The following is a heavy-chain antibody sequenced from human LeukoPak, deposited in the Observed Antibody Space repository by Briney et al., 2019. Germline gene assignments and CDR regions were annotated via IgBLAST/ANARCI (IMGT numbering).Heavy chain of an antibody. D-gene: IGHD3-22*01. J-gene: IGHJ4*02. V-gene: IGHV4-39*01. CDR3: ARLPYYYDSSGRYGDY. CDR1: GGSISSGSYY. CDR2: IYYSGST. Sequence: SETLSLTCTVSGGSISSGSYYWGWIRQPPGKGLEWIGSIYYSGSTYYNPSLKSRVTISVDTSKNQFSLKLSSVTAADTAVYYCARLPYYYDSSGRYGDYWGQGTLVTVSS.